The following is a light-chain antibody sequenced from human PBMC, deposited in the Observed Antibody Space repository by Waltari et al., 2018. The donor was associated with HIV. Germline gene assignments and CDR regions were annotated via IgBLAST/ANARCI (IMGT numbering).Light chain of an antibody. CDR3: SSFTTSSTLI. V-gene: IGLV2-18*02. Sequence: QSALTQPPSVSGSPGQSVTISCTGTRSAVGHYNRVSWYQQPPGNAPKVVIYEVSNRPSGVPDRFAGSKSGNTASLTISGLQAEDEADYYCSSFTTSSTLIFGGGTRLTVL. J-gene: IGLJ2*01. CDR2: EVS. CDR1: RSAVGHYNR.